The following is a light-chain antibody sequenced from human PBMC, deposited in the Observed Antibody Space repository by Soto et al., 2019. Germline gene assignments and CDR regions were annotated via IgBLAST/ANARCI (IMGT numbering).Light chain of an antibody. J-gene: IGKJ5*01. V-gene: IGKV3-15*01. Sequence: EIVMTQSPATLYVSPGETASLSCRTSQSVGSDLAWYQQEPGQAPRLLMHTASSRATGTPARFSGSGSGTEFTLTISSLQSEDSAVYYCQQYNNWPPITFGQGTRLEIK. CDR1: QSVGSD. CDR2: TAS. CDR3: QQYNNWPPIT.